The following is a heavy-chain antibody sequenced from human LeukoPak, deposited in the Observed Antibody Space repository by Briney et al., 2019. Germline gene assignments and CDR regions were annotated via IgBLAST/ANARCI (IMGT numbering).Heavy chain of an antibody. Sequence: SVTLSLTCTVSGGSISSYYWSWIRQPPGKGLEWIGYIYDSGSTNYNPSLKSRVTISLETSKNQFSLKLNSLTAADTAVYYCARHGLSGYYWNAMDYWGQGTMVTVSA. CDR3: ARHGLSGYYWNAMDY. J-gene: IGHJ4*02. CDR1: GGSISSYY. D-gene: IGHD3-22*01. V-gene: IGHV4-59*08. CDR2: IYDSGST.